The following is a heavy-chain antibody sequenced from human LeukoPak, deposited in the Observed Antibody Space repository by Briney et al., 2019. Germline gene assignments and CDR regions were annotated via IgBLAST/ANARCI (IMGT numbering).Heavy chain of an antibody. CDR1: GFSFSTYN. J-gene: IGHJ3*02. CDR3: ANYRGVPSPDAFDI. V-gene: IGHV3-21*01. CDR2: ITSSSTYV. D-gene: IGHD3-10*01. Sequence: GGSLRLSCEASGFSFSTYNMNWVRQAPGKRLEWMSSITSSSTYVFYADSVRGRFTISRDNAKNSLYLQIDSLRAEDTAVYYCANYRGVPSPDAFDIWGQGTMVTVSS.